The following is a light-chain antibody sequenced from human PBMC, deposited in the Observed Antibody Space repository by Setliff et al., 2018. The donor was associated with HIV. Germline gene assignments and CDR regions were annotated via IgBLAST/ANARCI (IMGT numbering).Light chain of an antibody. Sequence: QSALTQPPSVSGSPGQSVTISCTGTSSDVGSYNRVSWYQQPPGTAPKLMIYEVNNRPSGVPDRFSGSKSGNTASLTISGLQAGDEADYYCSSYTSISTYVFGTGTKGTVL. CDR2: EVN. V-gene: IGLV2-18*02. J-gene: IGLJ1*01. CDR3: SSYTSISTYV. CDR1: SSDVGSYNR.